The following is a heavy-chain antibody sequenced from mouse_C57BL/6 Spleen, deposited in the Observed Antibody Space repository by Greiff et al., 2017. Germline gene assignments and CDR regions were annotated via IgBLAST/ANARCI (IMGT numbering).Heavy chain of an antibody. CDR1: GFSFTSYG. Sequence: VKLMESGPGLVAPSQCLSITCTVSGFSFTSYGVSWVRQPPGKGLEWLGGIWGDGSTNYHSALISRLSINKDNYKSQVILKLNSLQTDDTATYYCAKRVTWYFDGWGTGTTVTVAS. CDR2: IWGDGST. D-gene: IGHD2-2*01. J-gene: IGHJ1*03. V-gene: IGHV2-3*01. CDR3: AKRVTWYFDG.